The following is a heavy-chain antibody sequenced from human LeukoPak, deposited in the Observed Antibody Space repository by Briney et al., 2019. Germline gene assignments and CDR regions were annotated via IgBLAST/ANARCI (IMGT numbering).Heavy chain of an antibody. V-gene: IGHV3-30*18. CDR3: AKDYAAARYYFDY. J-gene: IGHJ4*02. D-gene: IGHD6-13*01. CDR2: ISYDRSNK. CDR1: GFAFRNYG. Sequence: PGGSLRLSCIASGFAFRNYGMHWVRQAPGKGLEWVAVISYDRSNKYYADSVKGRFTISIDDSKNTLYLQMNSLRAEDTAVYYCAKDYAAARYYFDYWGQGTLVTVSS.